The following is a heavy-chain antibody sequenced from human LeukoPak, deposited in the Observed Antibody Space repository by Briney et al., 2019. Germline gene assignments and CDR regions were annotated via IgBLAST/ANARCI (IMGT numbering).Heavy chain of an antibody. Sequence: SETLSLTCTVSVGAIRSYYWSWPPQPPGKGLEWIGYIYTSGSTNYNPSLMSRVTISVDTSKNQLSLKLSSVTAADTAVYYCARHLPTIFGVVISTGAFDIWGQGTMVTVSS. J-gene: IGHJ3*02. CDR1: VGAIRSYY. D-gene: IGHD3-3*01. V-gene: IGHV4-4*09. CDR3: ARHLPTIFGVVISTGAFDI. CDR2: IYTSGST.